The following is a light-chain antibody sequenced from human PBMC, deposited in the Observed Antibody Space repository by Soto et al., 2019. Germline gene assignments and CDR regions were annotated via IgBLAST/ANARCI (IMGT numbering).Light chain of an antibody. Sequence: DIVMTQSPDSLAVSLGERATINCKSSQSVLYSSNNKNYLAWYQQKPGQPPKLLIYWASTRESGVPDRFSGSGSATDFTLTISSLQAEDVAVYYCQQDYRPWTFGQGTKVEIK. CDR2: WAS. CDR3: QQDYRPWT. J-gene: IGKJ1*01. V-gene: IGKV4-1*01. CDR1: QSVLYSSNNKNY.